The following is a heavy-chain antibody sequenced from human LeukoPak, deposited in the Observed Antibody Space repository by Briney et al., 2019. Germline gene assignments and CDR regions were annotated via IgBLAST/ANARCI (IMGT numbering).Heavy chain of an antibody. CDR3: ATETNGRHYDY. D-gene: IGHD1-14*01. CDR1: GLTFSTSG. CDR2: IGPTGSDR. Sequence: GGSLRLSCTATGLTFSTSGFNWVRQAPGKGLEWVASIGPTGSDRYHADSIKGRFTISRDNANNFLYLQMNSLRAEDTAVYYCATETNGRHYDYWGQGTLLTVSS. V-gene: IGHV3-21*06. J-gene: IGHJ4*02.